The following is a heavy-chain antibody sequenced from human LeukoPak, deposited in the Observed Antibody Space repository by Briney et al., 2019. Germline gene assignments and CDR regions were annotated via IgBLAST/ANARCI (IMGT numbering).Heavy chain of an antibody. Sequence: PSETLSLTCTVSGGSISSSSYYWGWIRQPPGKGLEWIGSIYCSGSTYYNPSLKSRVTISVDTSKNQFSLKLSSVTAADTAVYYCARRAYSSGWSNPLHYFDYWGQGTLVTVS. J-gene: IGHJ4*02. CDR1: GGSISSSSYY. CDR3: ARRAYSSGWSNPLHYFDY. D-gene: IGHD6-19*01. V-gene: IGHV4-39*01. CDR2: IYCSGST.